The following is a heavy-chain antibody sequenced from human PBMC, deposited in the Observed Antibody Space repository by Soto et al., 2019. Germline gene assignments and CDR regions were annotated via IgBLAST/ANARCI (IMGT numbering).Heavy chain of an antibody. D-gene: IGHD2-15*01. CDR3: ARGPRYCSGASCFRLFDP. CDR1: GFTFSSYS. CDR2: ISSSSSYI. V-gene: IGHV3-21*01. Sequence: GRSLRLSCAASGFTFSSYSMNWVRQAPGKGLEWVSSISSSSSYIYDADSVKGRFTISGDNAKNSLYLQMNRLRAEDTAVYYCARGPRYCSGASCFRLFDPWGQGTLVTVSS. J-gene: IGHJ5*02.